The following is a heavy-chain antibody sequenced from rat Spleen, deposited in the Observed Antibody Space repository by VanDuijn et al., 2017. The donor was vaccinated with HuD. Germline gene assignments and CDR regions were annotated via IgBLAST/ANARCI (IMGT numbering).Heavy chain of an antibody. CDR1: GFTFSNYG. Sequence: EVQLAESGGGLVQPGRSLKLSCAASGFTFSNYGMAWVRQAPGKGLEWVSSISNDGVNTYYPDSVKGRFTISRDNAKSTLYLQMDSLRSDDTATYYCARQNWPHYFDYWGQGVMVTVSS. CDR2: ISNDGVNT. V-gene: IGHV5-29*01. CDR3: ARQNWPHYFDY. D-gene: IGHD5-1*01. J-gene: IGHJ2*01.